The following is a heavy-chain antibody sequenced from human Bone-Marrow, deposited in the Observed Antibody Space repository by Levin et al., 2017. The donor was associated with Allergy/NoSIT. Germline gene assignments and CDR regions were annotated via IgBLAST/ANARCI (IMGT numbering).Heavy chain of an antibody. V-gene: IGHV1-18*01. CDR3: SRDRAGFMPGHALEFDF. J-gene: IGHJ4*02. D-gene: IGHD2-2*01. CDR1: GYDFAKYG. CDR2: ISAFNGDT. Sequence: GESLKISCPATGYDFAKYGITWVRQAPGQGLEWMGWISAFNGDTNYAQNLQGRVTLTTDTSTSTAYMEVRSLRYDDTAVYYCSRDRAGFMPGHALEFDFWGQGTLVTVSS.